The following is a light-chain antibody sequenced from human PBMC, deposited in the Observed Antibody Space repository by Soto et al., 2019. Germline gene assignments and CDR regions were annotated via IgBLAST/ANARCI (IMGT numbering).Light chain of an antibody. Sequence: IILKISPGALSLAPKELSTLYSRPSQSISTNSLAWYQQKPGQAPTLLIYDASNRATGIPARFSGSGSGTDFTLTISSLESEDFAVYYCQRCITGPPLIAFGQGTRLENK. CDR1: QSISTNS. J-gene: IGKJ5*01. V-gene: IGKV3-11*01. CDR2: DAS. CDR3: QRCITGPPLIA.